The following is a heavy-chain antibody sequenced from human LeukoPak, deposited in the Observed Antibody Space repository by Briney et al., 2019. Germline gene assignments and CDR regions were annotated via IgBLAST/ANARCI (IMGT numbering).Heavy chain of an antibody. Sequence: GASVRVSCKASGGTFSSYAISWVRQAPGQGLEWMGGIIPIFGTANYAQKFQGRVTITADKSTSTAYMDLSSLRSEDTAVYYCARDPHLYCSSTSCYFNDYWGQGTLVTVSS. J-gene: IGHJ4*02. CDR1: GGTFSSYA. D-gene: IGHD2-2*01. CDR3: ARDPHLYCSSTSCYFNDY. CDR2: IIPIFGTA. V-gene: IGHV1-69*06.